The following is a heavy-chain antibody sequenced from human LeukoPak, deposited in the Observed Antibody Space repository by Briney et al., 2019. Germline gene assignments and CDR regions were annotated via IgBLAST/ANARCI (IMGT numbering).Heavy chain of an antibody. CDR1: GGSISSYY. Sequence: SETLSLTCTVSGGSISSYYWSWIRQPAGKGLERIGRIYTSGSTNYNPSLKSRVTMSVDTSKNQFSLKLSSVTAADTAVYYCAGLSSSSRYYYYMDVWGKGTTVTVSS. CDR3: AGLSSSSRYYYYMDV. J-gene: IGHJ6*03. CDR2: IYTSGST. D-gene: IGHD6-6*01. V-gene: IGHV4-4*07.